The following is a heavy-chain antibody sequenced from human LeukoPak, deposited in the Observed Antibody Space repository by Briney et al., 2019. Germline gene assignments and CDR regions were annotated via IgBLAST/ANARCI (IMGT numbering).Heavy chain of an antibody. Sequence: GGSLRLSCTASGFSFIEYSMNWVRQAPGKGLEWISYIGIDSGNTKYADSVRGRFTISTDKAKNSLYLQMNSLRVEDTAVYYCARDHNYAFDNWGQGTLVSVAS. CDR2: IGIDSGNT. D-gene: IGHD1-1*01. CDR1: GFSFIEYS. CDR3: ARDHNYAFDN. J-gene: IGHJ4*02. V-gene: IGHV3-48*01.